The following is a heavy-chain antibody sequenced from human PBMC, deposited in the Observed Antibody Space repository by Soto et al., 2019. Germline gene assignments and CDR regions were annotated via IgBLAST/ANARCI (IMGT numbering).Heavy chain of an antibody. CDR2: IYSGGST. J-gene: IGHJ3*02. CDR3: ARDGPGYCTNGVCSLDAFDI. Sequence: GGSLRLSCAASGFTVSSNYMSWLRQAPGKGLEWVSVIYSGGSTYYADSVKGRFTISRDNSKNTLYLQMNSLRAEDTAVYYCARDGPGYCTNGVCSLDAFDIWGQGTMVTVSS. CDR1: GFTVSSNY. D-gene: IGHD2-8*01. V-gene: IGHV3-66*01.